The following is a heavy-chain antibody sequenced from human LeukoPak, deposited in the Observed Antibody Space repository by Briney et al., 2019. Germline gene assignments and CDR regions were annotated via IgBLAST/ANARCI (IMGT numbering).Heavy chain of an antibody. V-gene: IGHV3-48*01. J-gene: IGHJ6*03. Sequence: GGSLRLSCAASGFTFSSYEMNWVRQAPGKGLEWVSYISSSGSTIYYADSVKGRFAISRDNAKNSLYLQMNSLRAEDTAVYYCAREITGTQLGYYYYYYYMDVWGKGTTVTVSS. D-gene: IGHD1-20*01. CDR1: GFTFSSYE. CDR2: ISSSGSTI. CDR3: AREITGTQLGYYYYYYYMDV.